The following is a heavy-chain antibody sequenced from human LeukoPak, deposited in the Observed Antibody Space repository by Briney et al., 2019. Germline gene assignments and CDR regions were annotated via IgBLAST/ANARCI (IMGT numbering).Heavy chain of an antibody. CDR2: INQDGSEK. CDR1: GFTFSSYW. CDR3: ARGPLTIFGVVNGYNWFDH. Sequence: GGSLRLSCAASGFTFSSYWMSWVRQAPGKGLEWVANINQDGSEKYYVDSVKGRFTISRDNAKNSLYLQMNSLRAEDTAVYYCARGPLTIFGVVNGYNWFDHWGQGTLVTVSS. V-gene: IGHV3-7*01. D-gene: IGHD3-3*01. J-gene: IGHJ5*02.